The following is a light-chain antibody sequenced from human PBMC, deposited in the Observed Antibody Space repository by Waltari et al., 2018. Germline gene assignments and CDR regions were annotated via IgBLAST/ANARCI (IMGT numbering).Light chain of an antibody. Sequence: DIFLPQSPGTLSLSPGEGATLSCRASQDISRFLAWYQQKPGQAPRLLIYDAATRATGIPDSFSGSGSGTDFSLTISRLEPEDFAVYYCQKYGTLPATFGQGTKVEIK. J-gene: IGKJ1*01. V-gene: IGKV3-20*01. CDR2: DAA. CDR1: QDISRF. CDR3: QKYGTLPAT.